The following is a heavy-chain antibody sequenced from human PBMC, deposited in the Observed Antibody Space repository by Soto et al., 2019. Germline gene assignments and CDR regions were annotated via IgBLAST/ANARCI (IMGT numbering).Heavy chain of an antibody. D-gene: IGHD3-16*02. CDR1: GGSISSSSYY. V-gene: IGHV4-39*01. J-gene: IGHJ5*02. CDR3: ARSMITFGGVIVGFDP. Sequence: SETLSLTCTVSGGSISSSSYYWGWIRQPPGKGLEWIGSIYYSGSTYYNPSLKSRVTISVDTSKNQFSLKLSSVTAADTAVYYCARSMITFGGVIVGFDPWGQGTLVTVS. CDR2: IYYSGST.